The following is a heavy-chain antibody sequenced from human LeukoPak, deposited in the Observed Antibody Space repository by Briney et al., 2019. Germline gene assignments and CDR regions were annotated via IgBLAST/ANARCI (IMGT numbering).Heavy chain of an antibody. CDR3: AREERAFDI. CDR2: IKQDGSEK. Sequence: GGSLRLSCEVSGFRFSTYWMTWVRQAPGKGLEWVANIKQDGSEKYYVDSVKGRFTISRDNAKNSLYLQMNSLRAEDTAVYYCAREERAFDIWGQGTMVTVSS. J-gene: IGHJ3*02. CDR1: GFRFSTYW. V-gene: IGHV3-7*01.